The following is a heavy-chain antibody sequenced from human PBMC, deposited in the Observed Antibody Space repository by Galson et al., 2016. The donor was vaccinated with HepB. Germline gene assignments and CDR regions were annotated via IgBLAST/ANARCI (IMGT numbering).Heavy chain of an antibody. CDR3: TTVYTYCRHYIDY. D-gene: IGHD2-15*01. Sequence: SLRLSCAASGFTFSNAWMSWVRQAPGKGLEWVARVYSETDGGTTDYAVPVKGRFSISREDSKNMLYLEMNNLRTEDTAVYFCTTVYTYCRHYIDYWGQGTLVTVSS. CDR2: VYSETDGGTT. V-gene: IGHV3-15*01. J-gene: IGHJ4*02. CDR1: GFTFSNAW.